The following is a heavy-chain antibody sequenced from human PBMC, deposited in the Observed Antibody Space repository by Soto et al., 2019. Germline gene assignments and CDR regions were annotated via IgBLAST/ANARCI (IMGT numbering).Heavy chain of an antibody. D-gene: IGHD3-3*01. CDR3: VGGLSEWGRMDF. CDR2: MYYSGNT. J-gene: IGHJ4*02. V-gene: IGHV4-59*01. Sequence: PSETLSLPGSVSGGSITNYYWSWIRQPPGKRLEYIGYMYYSGNTYYNPSLKSRVTISGDASKNQFSLKLRSVTAADTAVYYCVGGLSEWGRMDFGGQGTLVTVSS. CDR1: GGSITNYY.